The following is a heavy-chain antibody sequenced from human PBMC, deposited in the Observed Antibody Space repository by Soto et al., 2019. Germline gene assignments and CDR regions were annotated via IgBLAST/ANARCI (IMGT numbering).Heavy chain of an antibody. CDR1: GFTFGTNA. CDR3: AKRGSSFFDS. J-gene: IGHJ4*02. Sequence: EVQLLESGGGLVQPGGSLRLSCAASGFTFGTNAMNWVRQAPGKGLQWVSSINYSGSDTHYADSVKGRFTISRDNSENTLHLQMKSLRAEDTAVYYCAKRGSSFFDSWGQGTLVTVSS. V-gene: IGHV3-23*01. CDR2: INYSGSDT. D-gene: IGHD6-6*01.